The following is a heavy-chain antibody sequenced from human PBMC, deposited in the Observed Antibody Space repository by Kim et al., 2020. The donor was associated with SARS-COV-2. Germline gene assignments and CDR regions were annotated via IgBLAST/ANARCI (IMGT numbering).Heavy chain of an antibody. CDR2: INHSGST. Sequence: SETLSLTCAAYGGSFSGYYLSWIRQPPGKGLEWIGEINHSGSTNYNPSLKSRLTTSVDTYKNQSSLKQSSVPAADTAADYCSRGLRVLSLLGFYYYYGM. V-gene: IGHV4-34*01. J-gene: IGHJ6*01. CDR1: GGSFSGYY. CDR3: SRGLRVLSLLGFYYYYGM. D-gene: IGHD4-17*01.